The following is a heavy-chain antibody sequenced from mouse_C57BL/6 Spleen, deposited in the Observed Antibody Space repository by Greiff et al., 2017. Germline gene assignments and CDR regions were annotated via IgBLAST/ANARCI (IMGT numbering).Heavy chain of an antibody. Sequence: VQLQQSGAELVRPGASVKLSCTASGFNIKDDYMHWVKQRPEQGLEWIGWIDPENGDTEYASKFQGKATITADTSSNTAYLQLSSLTSEDTAVYYCTGGSSLDYWGQGTTLTVSS. D-gene: IGHD1-1*01. J-gene: IGHJ2*01. CDR1: GFNIKDDY. CDR3: TGGSSLDY. CDR2: IDPENGDT. V-gene: IGHV14-4*01.